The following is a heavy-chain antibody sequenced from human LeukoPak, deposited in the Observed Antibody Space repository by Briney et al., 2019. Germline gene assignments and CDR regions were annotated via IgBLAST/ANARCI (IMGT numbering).Heavy chain of an antibody. J-gene: IGHJ4*02. D-gene: IGHD6-6*01. V-gene: IGHV4-4*09. CDR2: IYTSGGT. Sequence: SETLSLTCTVSGDSISIYYWSWIRQPPGKGLEWSGYIYTSGGTNYIPSLKGRVTISIDTAKNQFSLKLSSVTAADLAVYYCARLTRLSTSPDRYYLDYWGQGTLVTVSS. CDR1: GDSISIYY. CDR3: ARLTRLSTSPDRYYLDY.